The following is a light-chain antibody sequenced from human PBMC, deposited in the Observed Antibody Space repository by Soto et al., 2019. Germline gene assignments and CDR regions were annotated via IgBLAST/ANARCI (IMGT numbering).Light chain of an antibody. V-gene: IGLV2-14*01. CDR1: SSDVGGYNY. J-gene: IGLJ2*01. CDR3: SSYTGSNTLL. CDR2: DVN. Sequence: QSALTQPASVSGSPGKSITISCTGTSSDVGGYNYVSWYQQHPGNAPKLMLYDVNNRPSGVSIRFSGSKSGNTASLTISGLQADDEADYFCSSYTGSNTLLFGGGTKLTVL.